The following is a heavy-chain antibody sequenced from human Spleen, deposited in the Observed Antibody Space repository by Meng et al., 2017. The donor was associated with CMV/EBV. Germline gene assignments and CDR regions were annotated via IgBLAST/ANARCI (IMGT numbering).Heavy chain of an antibody. Sequence: GESLKISCAASGFTFSSYWMHWVRQAPGKGLVWVSRINSDGSSTSYADSVKGRFTISRDNAKNTLYLQMNSLRAEDTAVYYCARDFRSGGNSGGYWGQGTLVTVSS. J-gene: IGHJ4*02. CDR2: INSDGSST. CDR3: ARDFRSGGNSGGY. V-gene: IGHV3-74*01. D-gene: IGHD4-23*01. CDR1: GFTFSSYW.